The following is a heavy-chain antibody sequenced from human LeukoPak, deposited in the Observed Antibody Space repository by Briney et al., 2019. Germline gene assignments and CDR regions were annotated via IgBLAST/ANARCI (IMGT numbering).Heavy chain of an antibody. J-gene: IGHJ4*02. D-gene: IGHD5-24*01. CDR3: AKSREMATIDDYFDY. CDR2: ISYDGSNK. Sequence: GRSLRLSCAASVFTFSNYGMHWVRQAPGKGLGWVAVISYDGSNKHYADSVKGRFTISRDNSKNTLYLQMNSLRVEDTAVYYCAKSREMATIDDYFDYWGQGTLVTVSS. CDR1: VFTFSNYG. V-gene: IGHV3-30*18.